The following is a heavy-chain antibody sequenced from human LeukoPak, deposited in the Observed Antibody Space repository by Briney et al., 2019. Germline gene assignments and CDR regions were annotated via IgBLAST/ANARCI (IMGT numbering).Heavy chain of an antibody. D-gene: IGHD1-26*01. J-gene: IGHJ6*03. Sequence: SETLSLTCAVYGGSFSGYYWSWIRQPPVKGLEWIGEINHSGSTNYNPSLKSRVTISVDTSKNQFSLKLSSVTAADTAVYYCARQIFGGTYSYYYYMDVWGKGTTVTVSS. CDR1: GGSFSGYY. V-gene: IGHV4-34*01. CDR2: INHSGST. CDR3: ARQIFGGTYSYYYYMDV.